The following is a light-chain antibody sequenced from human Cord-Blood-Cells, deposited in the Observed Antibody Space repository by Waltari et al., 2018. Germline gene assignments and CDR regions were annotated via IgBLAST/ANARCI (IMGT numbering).Light chain of an antibody. CDR3: QSYDSSLSGV. CDR1: SSNIGAGYD. V-gene: IGLV1-40*01. J-gene: IGLJ3*02. CDR2: GNS. Sequence: QSVLTQPPSVSGAPGQRVTISCTGSSSNIGAGYDVHWYQQLPGTAPKLLIYGNSNRPSGFPDRFSVSKSGTSASLAITGLQAEDEADYYCQSYDSSLSGVFGGGTKLTVL.